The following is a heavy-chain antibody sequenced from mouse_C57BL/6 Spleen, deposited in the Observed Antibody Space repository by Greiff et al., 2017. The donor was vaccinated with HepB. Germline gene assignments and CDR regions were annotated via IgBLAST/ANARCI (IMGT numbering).Heavy chain of an antibody. Sequence: QVQLQQSGAELVKPGASVKLSCKASGYTFTSYWMHWVKQRPGQGLEWIGMIHPNSGSTNYNEKFKSKATLTVDKSSSTAYMQLSSLTSEDSAVYYCARDGYYWYFDVWGTGTTVTVSS. CDR1: GYTFTSYW. J-gene: IGHJ1*03. V-gene: IGHV1-64*01. CDR3: ARDGYYWYFDV. CDR2: IHPNSGST. D-gene: IGHD2-3*01.